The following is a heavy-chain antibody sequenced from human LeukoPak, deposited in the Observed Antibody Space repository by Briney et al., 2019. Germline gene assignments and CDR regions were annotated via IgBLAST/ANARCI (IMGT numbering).Heavy chain of an antibody. J-gene: IGHJ6*02. CDR1: GGSISSGSYY. Sequence: PSQTLSLTCTVSGGSISSGSYYWIWLRQPAGKGLEWIGRIYMSGSTNYNPSLKSRVTISVDMSKNQFSLRLTSVTAADTAVYYCARVATYYGFSCGMDVWGQGTTVTVSS. D-gene: IGHD3-3*01. CDR2: IYMSGST. CDR3: ARVATYYGFSCGMDV. V-gene: IGHV4-61*02.